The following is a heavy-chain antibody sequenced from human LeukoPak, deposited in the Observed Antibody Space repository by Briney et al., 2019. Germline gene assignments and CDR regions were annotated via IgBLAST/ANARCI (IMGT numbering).Heavy chain of an antibody. V-gene: IGHV4-4*09. CDR1: GRSISPYY. D-gene: IGHD1-14*01. Sequence: SETLSLTCIVSGRSISPYYWSWFRQAPGRGLEWIGYILSSGAASYKPSLKSRVTLSVDTSRNQFSMRLDSVTPADTAVYFCAAETYNGAWTSWGPETLVSVSS. CDR3: AAETYNGAWTS. J-gene: IGHJ5*02. CDR2: ILSSGAA.